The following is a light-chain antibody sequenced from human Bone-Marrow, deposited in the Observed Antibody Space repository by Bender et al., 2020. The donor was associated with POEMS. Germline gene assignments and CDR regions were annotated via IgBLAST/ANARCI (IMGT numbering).Light chain of an antibody. CDR2: DVS. CDR3: SSWDDSLSGWV. J-gene: IGLJ3*02. CDR1: SGDVGSYNH. Sequence: QSALTQPASVSGSPGQSITISCTGTSGDVGSYNHVSWYLQHPGKAPKLMIYDVSYRPSGVPARFSGSKSGTSASLAISDIQSEDEGDYYCSSWDDSLSGWVFGGGTKLTVL. V-gene: IGLV2-14*03.